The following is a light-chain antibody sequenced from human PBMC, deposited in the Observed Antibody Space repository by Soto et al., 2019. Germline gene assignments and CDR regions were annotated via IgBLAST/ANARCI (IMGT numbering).Light chain of an antibody. V-gene: IGKV3-20*01. CDR1: QSINSF. J-gene: IGKJ1*01. CDR3: QQYGGSPRT. Sequence: EIVLTQSPGTLSLSPGEGATLSCRASQSINSFLAWYQQRRGQAPRLLIHGASNRATGIPDRFSGSGSGTDFTLTISRLEPEDFAVYYCQQYGGSPRTLGQGTNVDIK. CDR2: GAS.